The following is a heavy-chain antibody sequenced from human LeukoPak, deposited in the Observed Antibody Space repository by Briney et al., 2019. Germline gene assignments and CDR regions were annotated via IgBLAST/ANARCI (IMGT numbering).Heavy chain of an antibody. J-gene: IGHJ3*02. Sequence: SETLSLTCNVSGGSISNYYWSWIRQPAGKGLEWIGRIYTSGSTDYNPSLKSRVTMSVDTSKKQLSLKLNSVTAADTAVYYCARDLTAADGGAFDIWGQGTMVTVSS. CDR1: GGSISNYY. D-gene: IGHD6-13*01. CDR2: IYTSGST. V-gene: IGHV4-4*07. CDR3: ARDLTAADGGAFDI.